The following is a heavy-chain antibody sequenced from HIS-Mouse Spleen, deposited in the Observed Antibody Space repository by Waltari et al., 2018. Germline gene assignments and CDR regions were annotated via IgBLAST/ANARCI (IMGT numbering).Heavy chain of an antibody. CDR2: IYYSGST. J-gene: IGHJ2*01. CDR1: GGPISSSSSS. V-gene: IGHV4-39*07. Sequence: QLQLQESGPGLVKPSETLSLTCTVPGGPISSSSSSWGRIRQPPRKGLEWIGSIYYSGSTYYNPSLKSRVTISVDTSKNQFSLKLSSVTAADTAVYYCAREIPYSSSWYDWYFDLWGRGTLVTVSS. CDR3: AREIPYSSSWYDWYFDL. D-gene: IGHD6-13*01.